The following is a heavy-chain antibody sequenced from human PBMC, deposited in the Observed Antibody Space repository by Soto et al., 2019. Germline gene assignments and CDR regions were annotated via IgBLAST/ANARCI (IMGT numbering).Heavy chain of an antibody. CDR1: GFTFSSCA. CDR2: ISGGGHST. CDR3: AKDFYGSGNYYSLALDY. Sequence: EVQLLESGGGLVQPGGSLRLSCAVSGFTFSSCAVTWVRQAPGKGLEWVSHISGGGHSTDYADSVKGRFTISRDNSKNTLYLQINSLRAEDTAVYYCAKDFYGSGNYYSLALDYWGQGTLVTVSS. V-gene: IGHV3-23*01. J-gene: IGHJ4*02. D-gene: IGHD3-10*01.